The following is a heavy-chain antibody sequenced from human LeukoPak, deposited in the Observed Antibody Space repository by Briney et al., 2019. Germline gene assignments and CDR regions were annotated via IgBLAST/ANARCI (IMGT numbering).Heavy chain of an antibody. Sequence: GGSLRLSCATSGFTFNSYAMSWVRQAPGKGLEWVSGFSGSGGDTDYADSVEGRFTISRDNSRNTLYLQMNSLRSEDTAVYYCAKDAMATVTYFDYWGQGSLVTVSS. D-gene: IGHD4-17*01. V-gene: IGHV3-23*01. CDR2: FSGSGGDT. J-gene: IGHJ4*02. CDR1: GFTFNSYA. CDR3: AKDAMATVTYFDY.